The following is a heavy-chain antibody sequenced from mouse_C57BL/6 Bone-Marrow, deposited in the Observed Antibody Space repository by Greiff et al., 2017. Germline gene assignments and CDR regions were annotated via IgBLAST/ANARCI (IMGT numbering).Heavy chain of an antibody. Sequence: VQLQQPGAELVMPGASVKLSCKASGYTFTSYWMHWVKQRPGQGLEWIGEIDPSDSSTNYNQKFKGKSTLTVDKSSSTAYMQISSLTSEDSAVYYCARGGYYYGSSPAWFAYWGQGTLVTVSA. D-gene: IGHD1-1*01. CDR3: ARGGYYYGSSPAWFAY. V-gene: IGHV1-69*01. CDR2: IDPSDSST. J-gene: IGHJ3*01. CDR1: GYTFTSYW.